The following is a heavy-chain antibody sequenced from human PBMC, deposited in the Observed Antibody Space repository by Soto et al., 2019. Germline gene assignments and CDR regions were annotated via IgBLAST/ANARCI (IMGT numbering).Heavy chain of an antibody. CDR2: IYWDDDK. CDR3: AHTLVSGFAYYFDY. CDR1: GFSLSTTRVG. Sequence: QITLKESGPALVKPTQTLTLTCTFSGFSLSTTRVGVGWIRQPPGKALEWLALIYWDDDKRYRPSLKSMLTSTKYTSKNKVVLTMTNMDPMDTATYSCAHTLVSGFAYYFDYWGQGTLVTVSS. J-gene: IGHJ4*02. D-gene: IGHD6-19*01. V-gene: IGHV2-5*02.